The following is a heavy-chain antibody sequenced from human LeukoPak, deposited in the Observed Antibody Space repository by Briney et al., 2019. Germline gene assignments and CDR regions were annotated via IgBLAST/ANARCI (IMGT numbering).Heavy chain of an antibody. CDR1: GGIFSRYA. Sequence: GSSVKVSCKASGGIFSRYAISWVRQAPGQGLEWMGGIIPIFGTANYAQKFQGRVTITADESTSTAYMELSSLRSEDTAVYYCAIGGRSGVAFESWGQGTLVTVSS. J-gene: IGHJ4*02. D-gene: IGHD2-15*01. V-gene: IGHV1-69*01. CDR2: IIPIFGTA. CDR3: AIGGRSGVAFES.